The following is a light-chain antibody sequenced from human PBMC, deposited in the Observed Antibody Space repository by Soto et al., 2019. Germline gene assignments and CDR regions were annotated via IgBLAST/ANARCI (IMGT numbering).Light chain of an antibody. CDR3: QQYGSSPIT. Sequence: EIVLTQSPGTLSLSPGERATLSCRASQSVNTNYLAWYQQKSGQAPRLLIYGASSRATGIPDRFSGSGPGTDFTLTISRLEPEDFAAYFCQQYGSSPITFGQGTRLEIK. J-gene: IGKJ5*01. CDR2: GAS. V-gene: IGKV3-20*01. CDR1: QSVNTNY.